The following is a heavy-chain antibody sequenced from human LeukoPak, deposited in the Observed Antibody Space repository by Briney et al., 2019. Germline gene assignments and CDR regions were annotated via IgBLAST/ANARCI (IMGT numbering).Heavy chain of an antibody. CDR1: GGSFSGYY. CDR2: INHSGST. J-gene: IGHJ3*02. CDR3: ARGSMVGYYDSSGYLPDAFDI. V-gene: IGHV4-34*01. Sequence: PSETLSLTCAVYGGSFSGYYWSWIRQPPGKGLEWIGEINHSGSTNFNPSLKSRVTISVDTSKNQFSLKLSSVTAADTAVYYCARGSMVGYYDSSGYLPDAFDIWGQGTMVTVSS. D-gene: IGHD3-22*01.